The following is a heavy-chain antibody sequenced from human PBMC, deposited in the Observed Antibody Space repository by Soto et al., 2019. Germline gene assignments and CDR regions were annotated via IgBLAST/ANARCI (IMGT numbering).Heavy chain of an antibody. J-gene: IGHJ2*01. CDR2: INHRGRT. CDR1: GGSFSGYY. Sequence: QVHLQQWGAGLLKPSETLSLTCAVYGGSFSGYYRSWLRQPPGKGREWSGEINHRGRTKHNPSLRRRVSISVGTSNNQFSLKLSSVTAADKAVYYCARGRGDGYNQHWYFDLWGRGTLVTVSS. V-gene: IGHV4-34*01. D-gene: IGHD2-21*01. CDR3: ARGRGDGYNQHWYFDL.